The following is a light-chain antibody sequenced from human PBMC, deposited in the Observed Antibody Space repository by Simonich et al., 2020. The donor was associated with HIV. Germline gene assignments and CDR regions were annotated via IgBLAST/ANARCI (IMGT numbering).Light chain of an antibody. CDR3: CSYAGSSTYV. V-gene: IGLV2-23*01. Sequence: QSALTQPASVSGSPGQSITISCTGTSSDVGSYNLVSWYQKHPGKAPKLMIYEGSKRPSGVSHRFSGSKSGNTASLTISGLQAEDEADYYCCSYAGSSTYVFGTGTKVTVL. CDR2: EGS. J-gene: IGLJ1*01. CDR1: SSDVGSYNL.